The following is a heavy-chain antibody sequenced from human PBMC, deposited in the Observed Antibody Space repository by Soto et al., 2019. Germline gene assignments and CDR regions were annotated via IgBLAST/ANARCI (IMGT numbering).Heavy chain of an antibody. CDR2: ISSAGTNK. CDR3: VRSNSEAGCGQFDY. J-gene: IGHJ4*02. Sequence: QVQLVGSGGGVVQPGTSLRLSCAASGFTFSIYAMHWVRQAPEKGLEWVAVISSAGTNKNHADSVRGRFSISRDNSNNMLHLQMDNMRVDDTDVYYCVRSNSEAGCGQFDYWGQGTLVTVSS. V-gene: IGHV3-30-3*01. CDR1: GFTFSIYA. D-gene: IGHD6-19*01.